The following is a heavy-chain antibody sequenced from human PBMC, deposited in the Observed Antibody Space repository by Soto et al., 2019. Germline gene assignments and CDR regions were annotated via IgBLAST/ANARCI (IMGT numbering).Heavy chain of an antibody. V-gene: IGHV3-48*03. CDR3: AKDPHGLVYSTGSPDY. D-gene: IGHD2-8*02. Sequence: SGGSLRLSCAASGFTFSSYEMNWVRQAPGKGLEWVSYISSSGSTVYYADSVKGRFTISRDNAKNSLYLQMNSLRPEDTAVYYCAKDPHGLVYSTGSPDYWGQGMLVTVSS. CDR2: ISSSGSTV. J-gene: IGHJ4*02. CDR1: GFTFSSYE.